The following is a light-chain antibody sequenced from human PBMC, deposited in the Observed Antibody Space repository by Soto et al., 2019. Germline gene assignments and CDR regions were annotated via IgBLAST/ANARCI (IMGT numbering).Light chain of an antibody. J-gene: IGLJ1*01. CDR3: SSYTSSSTLG. CDR1: RSDVGGYNY. Sequence: QSVLTQPASVSGSPGQSITISCTGTRSDVGGYNYVSWYQQHPGKAPKLTIYDVSNRPSGVSNRFSGSKSGNTASLTISGLQAEDEADYYCSSYTSSSTLGFGTGTKLTVL. V-gene: IGLV2-14*01. CDR2: DVS.